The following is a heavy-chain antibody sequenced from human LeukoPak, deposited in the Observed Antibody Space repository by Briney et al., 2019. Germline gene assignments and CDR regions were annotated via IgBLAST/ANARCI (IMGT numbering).Heavy chain of an antibody. CDR1: GGSISSYY. D-gene: IGHD3-9*01. J-gene: IGHJ6*02. CDR3: ARHWRNILTGSYYYGMDV. V-gene: IGHV4-59*08. CDR2: ISYSGST. Sequence: SETLSLTCTVSGGSISSYYWSWIRQPPGKGLEWIGYISYSGSTNYNPSLKSRVTISVDTSKNQFSLKLSSVTAADTAVYYCARHWRNILTGSYYYGMDVWGQGTTVTVSS.